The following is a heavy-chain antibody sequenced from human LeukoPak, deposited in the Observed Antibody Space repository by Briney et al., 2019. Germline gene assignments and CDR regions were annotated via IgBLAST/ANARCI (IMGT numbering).Heavy chain of an antibody. CDR3: ARVITSGYSYYYYYMDF. CDR2: IHYSGSS. D-gene: IGHD3-22*01. J-gene: IGHJ6*03. V-gene: IGHV4-59*01. CDR1: GVSINSYF. Sequence: PSETLSLTCSVSGVSINSYFWSWIRQPPGKGLEWIGCIHYSGSSNYNSSLKSRVTIAVDTSKNQFSLRLTSVTAADTAVYYCARVITSGYSYYYYYMDFWGRGTTVTVSS.